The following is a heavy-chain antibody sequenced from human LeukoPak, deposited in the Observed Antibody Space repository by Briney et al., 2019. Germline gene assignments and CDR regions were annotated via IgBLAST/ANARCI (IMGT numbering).Heavy chain of an antibody. D-gene: IGHD1-26*01. CDR2: ISSSGSTK. V-gene: IGHV3-48*03. CDR1: GFTFSSSE. J-gene: IGHJ4*02. CDR3: ASEPPSSGSYYPYYFDY. Sequence: GGSLRLSCAASGFTFSSSEMSWVRQAPGKGLEWVSYISSSGSTKNYADSVKGRFTISRDNAKNSLYLQMNSLRAEDTAVYYCASEPPSSGSYYPYYFDYWGQGSLVAVSP.